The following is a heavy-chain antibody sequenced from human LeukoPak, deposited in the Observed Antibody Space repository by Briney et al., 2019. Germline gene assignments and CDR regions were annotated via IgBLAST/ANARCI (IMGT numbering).Heavy chain of an antibody. J-gene: IGHJ4*02. CDR3: ARDKGAWNYEPIDY. CDR1: GGSISSYY. CDR2: IYYSGNT. Sequence: SETLPLTCTVSGGSISSYYWSWIRQPPGKGLEWIGYIYYSGNTNYNPSLKSRVTISVDTSKNQFSLKLSSVTAADTAVYYCARDKGAWNYEPIDYWGQGTLVTVSS. D-gene: IGHD1-7*01. V-gene: IGHV4-59*12.